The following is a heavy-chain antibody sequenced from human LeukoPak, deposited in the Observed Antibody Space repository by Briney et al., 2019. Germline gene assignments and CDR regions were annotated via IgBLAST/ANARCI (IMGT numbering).Heavy chain of an antibody. D-gene: IGHD3-22*01. CDR2: IYHSGST. J-gene: IGHJ4*02. V-gene: IGHV4-38-2*02. Sequence: SETLSLTCTVSGYSISSGYYWGRIRQPPGKGLEWIGSIYHSGSTYYNPSLKSRVTISVDTSKNQFSLKLSSVTAADTAVYYCARVDRGDSSGYFLDWGYYYFDYWGQGTLVTVSS. CDR3: ARVDRGDSSGYFLDWGYYYFDY. CDR1: GYSISSGYY.